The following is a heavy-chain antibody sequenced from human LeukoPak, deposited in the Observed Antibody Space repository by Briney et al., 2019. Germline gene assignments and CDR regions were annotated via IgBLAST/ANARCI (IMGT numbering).Heavy chain of an antibody. D-gene: IGHD5-24*01. V-gene: IGHV3-48*04. CDR3: ARDWGDGYTFDY. CDR1: GFAFSSYS. J-gene: IGHJ4*02. Sequence: GGSLRLSCAASGFAFSSYSMNWVRRAPGKGLEWVSYISGRSTTIHYADSVKGRFTISRDNAKNSLYLQMNSLRAEDTAVYYCARDWGDGYTFDYWGQGTLVTVSS. CDR2: ISGRSTTI.